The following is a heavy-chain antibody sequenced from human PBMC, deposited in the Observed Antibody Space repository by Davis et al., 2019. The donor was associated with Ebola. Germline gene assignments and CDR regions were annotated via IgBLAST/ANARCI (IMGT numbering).Heavy chain of an antibody. CDR1: GASINRAFFA. V-gene: IGHV4-61*09. CDR2: VFSSGHT. D-gene: IGHD6-6*01. Sequence: SETLSLTCNVSGASINRAFFAWSWVRQPAGKGLEWIGHVFSSGHTKYNPSLESRLTISLATSKNQFSLNLRSVTAADTAVYFCARLSGLFSSSSGALYFDLWGRGTLVSVSS. J-gene: IGHJ2*01. CDR3: ARLSGLFSSSSGALYFDL.